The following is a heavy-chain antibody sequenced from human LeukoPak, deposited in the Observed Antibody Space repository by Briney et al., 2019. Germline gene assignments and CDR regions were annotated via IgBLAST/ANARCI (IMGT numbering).Heavy chain of an antibody. V-gene: IGHV1-8*03. CDR1: GYTFTRYD. Sequence: ASVKVSCKASGYTFTRYDINWVRQATGQGLEWMGWMNPKSGNTGHAQKFQDRVTITRDTSISTVYMELSSLRSEDTAVYFCARDLGGYNSWGFDPWGQGTLVTVSS. CDR3: ARDLGGYNSWGFDP. J-gene: IGHJ5*02. CDR2: MNPKSGNT. D-gene: IGHD5-24*01.